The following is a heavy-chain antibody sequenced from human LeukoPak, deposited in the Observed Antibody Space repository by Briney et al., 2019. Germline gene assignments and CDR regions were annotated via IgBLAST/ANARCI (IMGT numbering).Heavy chain of an antibody. D-gene: IGHD3-22*01. CDR1: GYTFTSYG. CDR3: ARDSYYDSSGYYPFDY. CDR2: ISAYNGNT. Sequence: ASVKVSCKASGYTFTSYGISWVRQAPGQGLEWMGWISAYNGNTNYAQKLQGRVTMTTDTSTSTAYMELRSVRSDDTAVYYCARDSYYDSSGYYPFDYWGQGTLVTVSS. J-gene: IGHJ4*02. V-gene: IGHV1-18*01.